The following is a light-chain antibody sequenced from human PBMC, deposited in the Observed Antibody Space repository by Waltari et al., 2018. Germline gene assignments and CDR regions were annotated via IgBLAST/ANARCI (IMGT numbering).Light chain of an antibody. CDR3: QQYNNWPQT. CDR2: DAS. J-gene: IGKJ1*01. CDR1: QSISSN. V-gene: IGKV3-15*01. Sequence: DIVSTQSPSPLSVSPGETATLSCRASQSISSNLAWYQHRPGQAPRLLISDASTRATGIPARFSGSGSGTEFTLTISSLQSEDFALYYCQQYNNWPQTFGQGTKVEIE.